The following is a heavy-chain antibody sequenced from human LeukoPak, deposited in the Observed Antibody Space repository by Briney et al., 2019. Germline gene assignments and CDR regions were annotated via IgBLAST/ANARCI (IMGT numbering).Heavy chain of an antibody. CDR2: IWYDGSNK. V-gene: IGHV3-33*01. J-gene: IGHJ6*02. Sequence: GGSLRLSCAASGFTFSSYGMHWVRQAPGKGLEWVAVIWYDGSNKCYADSVKGRFTISRDNSKNTLYLQMNSLRAEDTAVYYCARTPTTAGMDVWGQGTTVTVSS. D-gene: IGHD4-17*01. CDR3: ARTPTTAGMDV. CDR1: GFTFSSYG.